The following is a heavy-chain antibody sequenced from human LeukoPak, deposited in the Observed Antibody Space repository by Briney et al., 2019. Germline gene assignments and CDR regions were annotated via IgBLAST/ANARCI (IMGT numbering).Heavy chain of an antibody. Sequence: PGGSLSLSCAASGFTFSSSAMSWLRQAPGKGLEWVSAIVSSGANTFYADSVKGRFTISRDNSRNTLYLQMHSLRAEGTAIYYCAKPLPGASFFDDWGQGTLVTVSS. CDR1: GFTFSSSA. CDR2: IVSSGANT. D-gene: IGHD3-10*01. CDR3: AKPLPGASFFDD. V-gene: IGHV3-23*01. J-gene: IGHJ4*02.